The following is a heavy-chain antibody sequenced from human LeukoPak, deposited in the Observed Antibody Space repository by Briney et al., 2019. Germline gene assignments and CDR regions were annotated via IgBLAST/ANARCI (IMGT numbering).Heavy chain of an antibody. D-gene: IGHD3-16*02. CDR3: ARVERLRLGELSAPWAMDV. CDR1: GFTFSSYE. Sequence: GGSLRLSCAASGFTFSSYEIQWVRQAPGKGLEWISYGSQSGATTYFADSVKGRFIISRDNAKNSLYMQMNRLRAEDTAVYYCARVERLRLGELSAPWAMDVWGQGNTVTVSS. V-gene: IGHV3-48*03. CDR2: GSQSGATT. J-gene: IGHJ6*02.